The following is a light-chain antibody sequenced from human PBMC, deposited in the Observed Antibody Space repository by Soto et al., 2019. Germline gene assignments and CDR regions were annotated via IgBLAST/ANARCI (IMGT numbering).Light chain of an antibody. J-gene: IGLJ2*01. V-gene: IGLV2-11*01. Sequence: QSVLTQPRSVSGSPGQSVTISCTGTSSDVGGYNYVSWYQQHPGKAPKLMIYDVNKRPSGVPDRFSGSKSGNTASLTISGLQAEDEADYYCCSYAGSYTFVFGGGTKLTVL. CDR2: DVN. CDR1: SSDVGGYNY. CDR3: CSYAGSYTFV.